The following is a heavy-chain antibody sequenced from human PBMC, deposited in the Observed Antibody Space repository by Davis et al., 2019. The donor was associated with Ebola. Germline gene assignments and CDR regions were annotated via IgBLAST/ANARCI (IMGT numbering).Heavy chain of an antibody. V-gene: IGHV5-10-1*01. CDR3: ARPTYYYYGMDV. J-gene: IGHJ6*02. D-gene: IGHD1-26*01. CDR2: IDPSDSYT. Sequence: GESLKISCKASGYIFANYWIGWVRQMPGKGLEWMGRIDPSDSYTNYSPSFQGHVTISADKSISTAYLQWSSLKASDTAMYYCARPTYYYYGMDVWGQGTTVTVSS. CDR1: GYIFANYW.